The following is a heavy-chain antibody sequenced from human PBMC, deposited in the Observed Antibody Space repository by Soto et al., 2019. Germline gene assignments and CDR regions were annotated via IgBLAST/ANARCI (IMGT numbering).Heavy chain of an antibody. Sequence: EVQLVESGGGLVRPGGSLRLSCTASGFTFSTAWMSWVRQAPGKGLEWVARIKSETDGGTRDHSAPVEGRFTISRDDSQYMLYIPMNSLKTVDLAVYYCTTYDCFWASYVYRWAHWGQGTLVTVSS. D-gene: IGHD3-16*01. CDR1: GFTFSTAW. CDR2: IKSETDGGTR. V-gene: IGHV3-15*05. J-gene: IGHJ4*02. CDR3: TTYDCFWASYVYRWAH.